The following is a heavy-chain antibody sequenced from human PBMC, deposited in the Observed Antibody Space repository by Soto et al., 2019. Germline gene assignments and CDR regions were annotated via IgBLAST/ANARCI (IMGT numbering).Heavy chain of an antibody. CDR2: IYHSGST. D-gene: IGHD3-22*01. V-gene: IGHV4-30-2*01. CDR3: ARGTYYYDSSGYRSDAFDI. CDR1: GGSISRGGYS. Sequence: SETLSLTCAVSGGSISRGGYSWSWIRQPPGKGLEWIGYIYHSGSTYYNPSLKSRVTISVDRSKNQFSLKLSSVTAADTAVYYCARGTYYYDSSGYRSDAFDIWCQGTMRTVSS. J-gene: IGHJ3*02.